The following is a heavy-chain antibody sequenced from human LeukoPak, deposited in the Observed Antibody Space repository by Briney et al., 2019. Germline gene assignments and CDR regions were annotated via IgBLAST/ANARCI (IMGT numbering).Heavy chain of an antibody. CDR2: INHSGST. D-gene: IGHD3-22*01. Sequence: SETLSLTCAVYGGSFSGYYWSWIRQPPGKGLEWIGEINHSGSTNYNPSLKSRVTISVDTSKNQFSLKLSSVTAADTAVYYCARRDYYDSSGFGNWGQGALVTVSS. CDR3: ARRDYYDSSGFGN. J-gene: IGHJ4*02. V-gene: IGHV4-34*01. CDR1: GGSFSGYY.